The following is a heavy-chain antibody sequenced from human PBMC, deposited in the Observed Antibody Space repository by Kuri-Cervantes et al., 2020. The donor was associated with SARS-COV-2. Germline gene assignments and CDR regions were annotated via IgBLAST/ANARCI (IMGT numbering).Heavy chain of an antibody. CDR1: EFTFSSYA. D-gene: IGHD7-27*01. Sequence: GGSLRLSCAASEFTFSSYAMSWVRQAPGKRLEWVSAISGSGGSTYYADSVKGRFTISRDNSKNTLYLQMNSLRAEDTAVYYCARDTELGMWSGGYFDLWGRGTLVTVSS. CDR2: ISGSGGST. J-gene: IGHJ2*01. CDR3: ARDTELGMWSGGYFDL. V-gene: IGHV3-23*01.